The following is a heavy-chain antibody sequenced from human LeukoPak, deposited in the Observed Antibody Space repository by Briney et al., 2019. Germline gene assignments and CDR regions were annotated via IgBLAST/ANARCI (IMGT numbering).Heavy chain of an antibody. J-gene: IGHJ4*02. V-gene: IGHV3-23*01. CDR2: ISGSGGST. CDR1: GFTFSSYS. CDR3: AKSILRYYFDY. Sequence: QPGGSLGLSCAASGFTFSSYSMNWVRQAPGKGLEWVSAISGSGGSTYYADSVKGRFTISRDNSKNTLYLQMNSLRAEDTAVYYCAKSILRYYFDYWGQGTLVTVSS. D-gene: IGHD3-3*01.